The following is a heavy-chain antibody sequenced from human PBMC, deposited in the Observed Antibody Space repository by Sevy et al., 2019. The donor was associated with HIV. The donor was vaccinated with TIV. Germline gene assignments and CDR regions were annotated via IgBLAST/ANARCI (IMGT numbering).Heavy chain of an antibody. V-gene: IGHV1-69*13. J-gene: IGHJ4*02. CDR3: ARARGDGWYYFDY. CDR2: IIPILGTV. D-gene: IGHD6-19*01. Sequence: ATVKVSCKASGGTFSRYGISWVRQAPGQGLEWMGGIIPILGTVNYAQKFQGRVTISADESTKTAYMELSSLRSQDTAVYYCARARGDGWYYFDYWGQETLVTVSS. CDR1: GGTFSRYG.